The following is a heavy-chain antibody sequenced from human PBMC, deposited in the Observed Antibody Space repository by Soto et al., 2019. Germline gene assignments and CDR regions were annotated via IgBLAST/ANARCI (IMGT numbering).Heavy chain of an antibody. J-gene: IGHJ3*02. CDR1: GGTFSSYA. CDR2: IIPIFSTA. V-gene: IGHV1-69*01. Sequence: QVQLVQSGAEVKKPGSPVKVSCKASGGTFSSYAISWVRQAPGQGLEWMGGIIPIFSTANYAQKFQGRVTITADESTSTAYMELSSLRSEDTAVYYCARDLWGAVADPGAVIWGQGTMVTVSS. D-gene: IGHD6-19*01. CDR3: ARDLWGAVADPGAVI.